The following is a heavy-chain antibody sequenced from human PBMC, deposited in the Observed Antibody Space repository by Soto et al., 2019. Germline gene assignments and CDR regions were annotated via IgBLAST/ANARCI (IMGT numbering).Heavy chain of an antibody. J-gene: IGHJ4*02. V-gene: IGHV3-30*04. D-gene: IGHD2-21*02. CDR1: GFTFSGSV. CDR2: ISYDGRSK. Sequence: QVQLVESGGGVVQPGRSLRLSCAASGFTFSGSVMHWVRQSPGKGLEWVAVISYDGRSKHYADSVEGRFTISRDNSQNPLYLQMSSLRAEDTAVYYCARSYCGDDCALDYWGQGTLVTVSS. CDR3: ARSYCGDDCALDY.